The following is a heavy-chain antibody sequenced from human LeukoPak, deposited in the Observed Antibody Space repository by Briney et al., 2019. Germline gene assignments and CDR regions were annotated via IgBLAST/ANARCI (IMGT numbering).Heavy chain of an antibody. CDR2: FDPEDGET. CDR3: ARLRFLEWSTNGPFDY. CDR1: GYTLTELS. J-gene: IGHJ4*02. Sequence: AASVKVSCKVSGYTLTELSMHWVRQAPGKGLEWMGGFDPEDGETIYAQKFQGRVTMTTDTSTSTAYMELRSLRSDDTAVYYCARLRFLEWSTNGPFDYWGQGTLVTVSS. D-gene: IGHD3-3*01. V-gene: IGHV1-24*01.